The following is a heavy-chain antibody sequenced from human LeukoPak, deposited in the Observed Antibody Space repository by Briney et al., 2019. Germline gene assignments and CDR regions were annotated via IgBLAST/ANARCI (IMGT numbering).Heavy chain of an antibody. CDR3: ARVLSGRGSLYDYYYYMDV. Sequence: PGGSLRLSCAASGFTFSNYGLSWVRQAPGKGLEWVSGITGSGGSTYYADSVKGRFTIPRDISKNTLYLQMSSLRAEDTAVYYCARVLSGRGSLYDYYYYMDVWGKGTTVTISS. J-gene: IGHJ6*03. V-gene: IGHV3-23*01. CDR1: GFTFSNYG. CDR2: ITGSGGST. D-gene: IGHD3-10*01.